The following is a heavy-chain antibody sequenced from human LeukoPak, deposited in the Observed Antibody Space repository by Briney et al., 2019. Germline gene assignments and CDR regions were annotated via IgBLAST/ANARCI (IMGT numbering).Heavy chain of an antibody. D-gene: IGHD2-2*01. CDR2: INSDGSST. V-gene: IGHV3-74*01. CDR1: GLTFSSYW. J-gene: IGHJ6*03. Sequence: GGSLRLSCAASGLTFSSYWMHWVRQAPGKGLVWVSRINSDGSSTSYADSVKGRFTISRDNAKNTLYLQMNSLRAEDTAVYYCASGSTPSFYYYMDVWGKGTTVIISS. CDR3: ASGSTPSFYYYMDV.